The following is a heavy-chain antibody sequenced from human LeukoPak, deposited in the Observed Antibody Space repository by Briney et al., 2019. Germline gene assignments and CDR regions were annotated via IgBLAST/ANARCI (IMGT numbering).Heavy chain of an antibody. Sequence: GGSLRLSCAASGFTFSSYAMSWVRQAPGKGLEWVSAISGSGGSTYYADSVKGRFTISRDNSKNTLYLQMNSPRAEDTAVYYCAKEREAVAAYYYYYGMDVWGKGTTVTVSS. D-gene: IGHD6-19*01. V-gene: IGHV3-23*01. CDR1: GFTFSSYA. CDR3: AKEREAVAAYYYYYGMDV. J-gene: IGHJ6*04. CDR2: ISGSGGST.